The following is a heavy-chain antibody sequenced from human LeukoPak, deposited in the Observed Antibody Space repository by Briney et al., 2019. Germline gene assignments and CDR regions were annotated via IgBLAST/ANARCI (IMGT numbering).Heavy chain of an antibody. CDR3: ARDRGYSYGSNWFDP. CDR2: INAGNGNT. D-gene: IGHD5-18*01. Sequence: ASVKVSCKASGYTFTSYAMHWVRQAPGQRLEWMGWINAGNGNTKYSQEFQGRVTITRDTSASTAYMELSSLRSEDMAVYYCARDRGYSYGSNWFDPWGQGTLITVSS. V-gene: IGHV1-3*03. J-gene: IGHJ5*02. CDR1: GYTFTSYA.